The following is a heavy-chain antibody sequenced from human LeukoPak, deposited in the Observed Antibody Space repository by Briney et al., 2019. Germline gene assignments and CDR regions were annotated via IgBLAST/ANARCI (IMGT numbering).Heavy chain of an antibody. CDR1: GGTFSSYA. V-gene: IGHV1-69*05. CDR2: IIPIFGTA. CDR3: ARDSWTSVGTQGD. J-gene: IGHJ4*02. Sequence: SSVKVSCKASGGTFSSYAIRWMRQAPGQGLEWMGRIIPIFGTANYAQKFQGRVTITTDESTSTAYMELSSLRSEDTAVYYCARDSWTSVGTQGDWGQGTLVTVSS. D-gene: IGHD5-12*01.